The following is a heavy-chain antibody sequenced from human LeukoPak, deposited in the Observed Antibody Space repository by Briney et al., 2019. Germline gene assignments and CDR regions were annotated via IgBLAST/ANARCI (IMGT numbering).Heavy chain of an antibody. Sequence: SETLSLTCTVTGGSISSSSYYWGWIRQPPGKGLEWIGSIYYSGSTYYNPSLKSRVTISVDTSKNQFSLKLSSVTAADTAVYYCARQRTYYDFWSGYYLQAFDIWGQGTVVTVSS. J-gene: IGHJ3*02. CDR3: ARQRTYYDFWSGYYLQAFDI. V-gene: IGHV4-39*01. CDR1: GGSISSSSYY. D-gene: IGHD3-3*01. CDR2: IYYSGST.